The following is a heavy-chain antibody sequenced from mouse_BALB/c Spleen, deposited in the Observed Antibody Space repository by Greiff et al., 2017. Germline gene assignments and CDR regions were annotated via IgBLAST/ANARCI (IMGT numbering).Heavy chain of an antibody. CDR2: ISSGGGNT. CDR3: ASYYGSRGWFAY. Sequence: EVQLQESGGGLVKPGGSLKLSCAASGFTFSSYTMSWVRQTPEKRLEWVATISSGGGNTYYPDSVKGRFTISRDNAKNNLYLQMSSLRSEDTALYYCASYYGSRGWFAYWGQGSLVTVSA. V-gene: IGHV5-9*03. CDR1: GFTFSSYT. J-gene: IGHJ3*01. D-gene: IGHD1-1*01.